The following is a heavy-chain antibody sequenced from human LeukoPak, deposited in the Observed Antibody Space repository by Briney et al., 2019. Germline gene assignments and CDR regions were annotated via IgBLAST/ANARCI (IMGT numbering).Heavy chain of an antibody. CDR1: GFTFSSYW. J-gene: IGHJ4*02. CDR2: INQDGSEK. CDR3: ARDRRYSSGCYFILLDY. V-gene: IGHV3-7*01. Sequence: QPGGSLRLSCATSGFTFSSYWMSWVRQAPGKGLEWVANINQDGSEKYYVDSVKGRFTISRDNAKNSLYLQMNSLRAEDTAVYYCARDRRYSSGCYFILLDYWGQGTLVTVSS. D-gene: IGHD6-19*01.